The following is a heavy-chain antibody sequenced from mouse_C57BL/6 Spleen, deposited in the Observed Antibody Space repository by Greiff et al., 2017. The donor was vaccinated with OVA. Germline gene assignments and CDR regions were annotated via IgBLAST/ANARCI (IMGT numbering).Heavy chain of an antibody. CDR2: ISDGGSYT. Sequence: EVQVVESGGGLVKPGGSLKLSCAASGFTFSSYAMSWVRQTPEKRLEWVATISDGGSYTYYPDNVKGRFTISRDNAKNNLYLQMSHLKSEDTAMYYCAGYYGNYDWYFDVWGTGTTVTVSS. D-gene: IGHD2-1*01. V-gene: IGHV5-4*01. CDR3: AGYYGNYDWYFDV. J-gene: IGHJ1*03. CDR1: GFTFSSYA.